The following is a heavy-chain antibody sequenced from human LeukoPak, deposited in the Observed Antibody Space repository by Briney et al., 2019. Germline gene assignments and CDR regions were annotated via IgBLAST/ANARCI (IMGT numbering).Heavy chain of an antibody. Sequence: GGSLRLSCAASRFTFSDSAMHWVRQASGKGQEWVGRIRSKANSYATAYAAPVKGRFTISRDASRNTAYLQMNSLKTEDTAVCSCTRRGDGYNRDWGQGTLVTVSS. V-gene: IGHV3-73*01. CDR1: RFTFSDSA. CDR3: TRRGDGYNRD. J-gene: IGHJ4*02. CDR2: IRSKANSYAT. D-gene: IGHD5-24*01.